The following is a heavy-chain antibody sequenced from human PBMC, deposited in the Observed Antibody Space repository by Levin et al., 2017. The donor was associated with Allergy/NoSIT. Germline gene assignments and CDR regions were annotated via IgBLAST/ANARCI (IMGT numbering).Heavy chain of an antibody. D-gene: IGHD1-1*01. CDR2: ISGDGGST. CDR3: VKDRPGYPIDY. Sequence: SGGSLRLSCAASGFNFSGHAMSWVRQAPGKGLEWVSGISGDGGSTFYADSVKGRFTFSRDNSKYTLYLQMSSLRAEDTAVYYCVKDRPGYPIDYWGQGTLITVSS. CDR1: GFNFSGHA. J-gene: IGHJ4*02. V-gene: IGHV3-23*01.